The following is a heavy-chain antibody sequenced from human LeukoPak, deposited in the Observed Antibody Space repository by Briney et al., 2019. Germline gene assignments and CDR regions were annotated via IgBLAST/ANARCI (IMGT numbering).Heavy chain of an antibody. V-gene: IGHV1-69*13. CDR2: IIPIFGTA. Sequence: ASVKVSFKASGGTFSSYAISWVRQAPGQGLEWMGGIIPIFGTANYAQKFQGRVTITADESTSTAYMELSRLRSEDTAVYYCARAAQYSGSYGYWGQGTLVTVSS. J-gene: IGHJ4*02. CDR3: ARAAQYSGSYGY. D-gene: IGHD1-26*01. CDR1: GGTFSSYA.